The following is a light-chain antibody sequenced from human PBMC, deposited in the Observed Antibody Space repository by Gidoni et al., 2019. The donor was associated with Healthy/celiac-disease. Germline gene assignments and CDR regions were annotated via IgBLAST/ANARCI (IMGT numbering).Light chain of an antibody. CDR1: QDISNY. CDR3: QQYNNLPLT. Sequence: DIQVTPSSSSLSASVGDRVTSTCPASQDISNYLNWYQQKPGEAPKLLIYDATKVAARVPTSISGSGSGTDFTFTISSLQPEDIATYYCQQYNNLPLTFGGGTKVEIK. V-gene: IGKV1-33*01. J-gene: IGKJ4*01. CDR2: DAT.